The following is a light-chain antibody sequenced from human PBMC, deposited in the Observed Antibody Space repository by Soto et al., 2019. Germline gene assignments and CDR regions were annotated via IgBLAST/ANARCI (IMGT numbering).Light chain of an antibody. Sequence: EIVLTQSPGTLSLSPGERATLSCRASQSVSSSYLAWYQQKPGQAPRLLIYGASNRATGIPDRFSGSGSGTDFTLTISRLAPEYFAVYYCQQYGSSPPLTFGGGTKVEIK. CDR2: GAS. CDR3: QQYGSSPPLT. V-gene: IGKV3-20*01. J-gene: IGKJ4*01. CDR1: QSVSSSY.